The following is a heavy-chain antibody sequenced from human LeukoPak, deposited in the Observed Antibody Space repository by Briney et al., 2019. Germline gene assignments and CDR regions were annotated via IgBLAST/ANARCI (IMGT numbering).Heavy chain of an antibody. Sequence: ASVKVSCKASGYTYTGYYMHWVRQAPGQRLEWMGWINPNRDGTNYAQKVQGRVTMNRDTSISTAYMELTRLRSADTAVYYCANSGGEEDDAFDIWGQGTMVTVSS. CDR2: INPNRDGT. J-gene: IGHJ3*02. D-gene: IGHD2-15*01. V-gene: IGHV1-2*02. CDR1: GYTYTGYY. CDR3: ANSGGEEDDAFDI.